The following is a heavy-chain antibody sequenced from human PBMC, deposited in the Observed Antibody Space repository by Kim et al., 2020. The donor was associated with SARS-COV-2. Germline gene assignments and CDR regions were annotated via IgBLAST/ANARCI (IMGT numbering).Heavy chain of an antibody. D-gene: IGHD3-9*01. Sequence: GGSLRLSCAASGFTFDDYAMHWVRQAPGKGLEWVSGISWNSGSIGYADSVKGRFTISRDNAKNSLYLQMNSLRAEDTALYYCAKDTNDILTGTYYYGMDVWGQGTTVTVSS. CDR2: ISWNSGSI. CDR3: AKDTNDILTGTYYYGMDV. CDR1: GFTFDDYA. V-gene: IGHV3-9*01. J-gene: IGHJ6*02.